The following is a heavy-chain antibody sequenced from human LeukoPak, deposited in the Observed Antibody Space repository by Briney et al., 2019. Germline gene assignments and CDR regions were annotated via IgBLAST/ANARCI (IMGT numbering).Heavy chain of an antibody. CDR3: ARDPSIVGSYGDYASWAFDI. J-gene: IGHJ3*02. CDR2: ISSSSSTI. CDR1: GFTFRSYS. Sequence: PGGSLRLSCAASGFTFRSYSMNWVRKAPGKGLEWVSYISSSSSTIYYADSVKGRFTISRDNAKNSLYLQMNSLRDEDTAVYYCARDPSIVGSYGDYASWAFDIWGQGTMVTVSS. V-gene: IGHV3-48*02. D-gene: IGHD4-17*01.